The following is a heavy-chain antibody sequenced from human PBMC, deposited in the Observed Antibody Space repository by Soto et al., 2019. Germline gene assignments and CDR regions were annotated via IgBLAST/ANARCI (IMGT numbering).Heavy chain of an antibody. J-gene: IGHJ4*02. Sequence: SETLSLTCTVSGGSISSYYWSWIRQPPGKGLEWIGYIYYSGSTNYNPSLKSRVTISVDTSKNQFSLKRSSVTAADTAVYYCARDWDSDSSGYPLGYWGQGTLVTVSS. D-gene: IGHD3-22*01. V-gene: IGHV4-59*01. CDR3: ARDWDSDSSGYPLGY. CDR1: GGSISSYY. CDR2: IYYSGST.